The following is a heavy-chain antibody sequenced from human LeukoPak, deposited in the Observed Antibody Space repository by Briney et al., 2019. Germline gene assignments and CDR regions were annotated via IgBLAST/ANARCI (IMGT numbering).Heavy chain of an antibody. CDR3: ARVERETDAFDI. V-gene: IGHV1-24*01. Sequence: GASVKVSCKVSGYTLTELSMHWVRQAPGKGLEWMGGFDPEDGETFYAQKLQGRVTMTTDTSTSTAYMELRSLRSDDTAVYYCARVERETDAFDIWGQGTMVTVSS. D-gene: IGHD1-1*01. CDR2: FDPEDGET. CDR1: GYTLTELS. J-gene: IGHJ3*02.